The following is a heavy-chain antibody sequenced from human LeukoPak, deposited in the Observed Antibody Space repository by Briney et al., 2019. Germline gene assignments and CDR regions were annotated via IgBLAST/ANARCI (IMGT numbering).Heavy chain of an antibody. J-gene: IGHJ4*02. CDR1: GFTFSTYA. V-gene: IGHV3-23*01. Sequence: GGSLRLSCAASGFTFSTYAVNWVRQAPGKGLEWVSSISDSGGRTYYADSVKGRFTISRDNSKNTLYLQMNSLRAEDTAMYYCAKDYSSAWMEYWGQGTLVTVSS. CDR3: AKDYSSAWMEY. CDR2: ISDSGGRT. D-gene: IGHD6-19*01.